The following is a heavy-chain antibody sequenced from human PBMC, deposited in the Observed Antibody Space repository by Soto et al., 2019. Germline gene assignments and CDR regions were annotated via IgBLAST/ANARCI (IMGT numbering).Heavy chain of an antibody. CDR2: ISYDGSNK. V-gene: IGHV3-30*18. CDR1: GFTFSSYG. CDR3: AKSLMRGKLPRWYGMDV. J-gene: IGHJ6*02. D-gene: IGHD2-15*01. Sequence: PGGSLRLSCAASGFTFSSYGMHWVRQAPGKGLEWVAVISYDGSNKYYADSVKGRFTISRDNSKNTLYLQMNSLRAEDTAVYYCAKSLMRGKLPRWYGMDVWGQGTTVTVSS.